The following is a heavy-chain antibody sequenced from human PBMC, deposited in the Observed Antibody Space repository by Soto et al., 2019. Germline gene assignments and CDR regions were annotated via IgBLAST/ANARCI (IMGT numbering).Heavy chain of an antibody. J-gene: IGHJ4*02. Sequence: GGSLRLSCAASGFTFSSYWMSWVRQAPGKGLEWVANIKQDGSEKYYVDSVKGRFTISRDNAKNSLYLQMNSLRAEDTAVYYFATETRRGPYSSSWNQPNVDYWGQGTLVTVSS. CDR3: ATETRRGPYSSSWNQPNVDY. CDR1: GFTFSSYW. V-gene: IGHV3-7*01. D-gene: IGHD6-13*01. CDR2: IKQDGSEK.